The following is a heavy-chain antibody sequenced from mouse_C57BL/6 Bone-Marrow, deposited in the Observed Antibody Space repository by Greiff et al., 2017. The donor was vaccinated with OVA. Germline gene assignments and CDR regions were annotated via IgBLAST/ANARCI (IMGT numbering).Heavy chain of an antibody. Sequence: QVQLKESGPELVRPGVSVKISCKGSGYTFTDYAMQWVKQSHAQSLEWIGVISPDYGGASYNQKFKDKATMTVDKSSSTAYMELARLTSEDSAVYYCAREGYGHWGQGTTLTVSS. CDR2: ISPDYGGA. CDR1: GYTFTDYA. D-gene: IGHD1-1*02. CDR3: AREGYGH. J-gene: IGHJ2*01. V-gene: IGHV1-67*01.